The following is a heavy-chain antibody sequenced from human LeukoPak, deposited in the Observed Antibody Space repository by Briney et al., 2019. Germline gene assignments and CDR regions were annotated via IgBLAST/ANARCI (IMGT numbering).Heavy chain of an antibody. Sequence: SETLSLTCTVSGGSISSYYWSWIRQPAGKGLEWIGRIYTSGSTNYNPSLKSRVTMSVDTSKNQFSLKLSSVTAADTAVYYCARDRPLYSYGPGAFDIWGQGTMVTVSS. J-gene: IGHJ3*02. CDR3: ARDRPLYSYGPGAFDI. CDR2: IYTSGST. D-gene: IGHD5-18*01. CDR1: GGSISSYY. V-gene: IGHV4-4*07.